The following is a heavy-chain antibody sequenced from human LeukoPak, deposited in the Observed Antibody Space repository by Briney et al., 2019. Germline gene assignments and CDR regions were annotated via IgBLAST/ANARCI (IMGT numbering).Heavy chain of an antibody. D-gene: IGHD3-10*01. CDR2: IWYDGSKK. CDR3: ARGDGTGGYAPNDH. J-gene: IGHJ4*02. V-gene: IGHV3-33*01. Sequence: GGSLTLSCAASGFTFSSYGMHWVRQAPGKGLEWVTVIWYDGSKKYYADSVKGRFTISRDNSRDTLYLQMNSLRVEDTAVYYCARGDGTGGYAPNDHWGQGTPVTVSS. CDR1: GFTFSSYG.